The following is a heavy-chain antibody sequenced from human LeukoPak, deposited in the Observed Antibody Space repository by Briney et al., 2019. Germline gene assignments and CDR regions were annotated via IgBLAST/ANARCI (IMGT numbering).Heavy chain of an antibody. D-gene: IGHD2-2*03. CDR3: TRSLDIVVVPAAYFDY. Sequence: PGRSLRLSCTASGFTFGDYAMGWVRQAPGKGLEWVGFIRSKAYGGTTEYAASVKGRFTISRDDSKSIAYLQMNSLKTEDTAVYYCTRSLDIVVVPAAYFDYWGQGTLVTVSS. CDR1: GFTFGDYA. CDR2: IRSKAYGGTT. J-gene: IGHJ4*02. V-gene: IGHV3-49*04.